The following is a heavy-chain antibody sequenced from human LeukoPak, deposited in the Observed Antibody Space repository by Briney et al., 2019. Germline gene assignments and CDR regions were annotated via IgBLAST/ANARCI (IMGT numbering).Heavy chain of an antibody. J-gene: IGHJ4*02. D-gene: IGHD5-12*01. CDR1: GGTFSSYA. Sequence: SVKVSCKASGGTFSSYAISWVRQAPGQGLEWMGGIIPIFGTANYAQKFQGRVTITTDESTSTAYMELSSLRSEDTAVYYCATPNVDIEATITGEFDYWGQGTLVTVSS. CDR3: ATPNVDIEATITGEFDY. CDR2: IIPIFGTA. V-gene: IGHV1-69*05.